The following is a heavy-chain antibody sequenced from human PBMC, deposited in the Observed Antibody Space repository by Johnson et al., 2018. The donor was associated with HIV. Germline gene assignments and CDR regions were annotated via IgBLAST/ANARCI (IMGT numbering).Heavy chain of an antibody. CDR2: ISSSGSTI. V-gene: IGHV3-11*04. Sequence: VHLVESGGGVVQRGGSLRLSCAASGFTFSDYYMSWIRQAPGKGLEWVSYISSSGSTIYYADSVKGRFTISRDNAKNSLYRQMNSLRAEDTAVYYCAREGPSERAGFDIWGQGTMVTVSS. CDR3: AREGPSERAGFDI. CDR1: GFTFSDYY. J-gene: IGHJ3*02.